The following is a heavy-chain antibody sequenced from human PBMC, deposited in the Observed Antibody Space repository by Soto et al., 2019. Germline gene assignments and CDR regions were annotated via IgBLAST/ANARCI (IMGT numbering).Heavy chain of an antibody. CDR1: GYTFTSYG. CDR2: ISTYNGNT. Sequence: QVQLVQSGAEVKKPGASVKVSCKASGYTFTSYGISWVRQAPGQGLEWMGWISTYNGNTNYPQKLQGRVTMTTDTSTSTAYMELRSLRSDDTAVYYCARDPRRLAYDSRSGLDYWGQGTLVTVSS. CDR3: ARDPRRLAYDSRSGLDY. J-gene: IGHJ4*02. V-gene: IGHV1-18*01. D-gene: IGHD3-10*01.